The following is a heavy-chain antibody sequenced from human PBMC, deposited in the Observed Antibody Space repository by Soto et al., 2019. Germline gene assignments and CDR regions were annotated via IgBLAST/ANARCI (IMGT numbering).Heavy chain of an antibody. D-gene: IGHD6-25*01. CDR3: ARGSRARQYYYGMDV. J-gene: IGHJ6*02. Sequence: SETLSLTCAVYGGSFSGYYWSWIRQPPGKGLEWIGEINHSGSTNYNPSLKSRATISVDTSKNQFSLKLSSVTAADTAVYYCARGSRARQYYYGMDVWGQGTTVTVSS. CDR1: GGSFSGYY. V-gene: IGHV4-34*01. CDR2: INHSGST.